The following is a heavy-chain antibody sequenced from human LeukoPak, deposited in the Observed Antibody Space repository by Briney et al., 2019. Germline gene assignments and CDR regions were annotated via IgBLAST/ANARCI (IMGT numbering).Heavy chain of an antibody. D-gene: IGHD4-23*01. J-gene: IGHJ4*02. Sequence: PSETLSLTCTVSGGSISSGGYYWSWIRQHPGKGLEWIGYIYYSGSTYYNPSLKSRVTISVDTSKNQFSLKLSSVTAADTAVYYCARTTVVTGLYFDYWGQGTLVTVSS. CDR1: GGSISSGGYY. CDR3: ARTTVVTGLYFDY. CDR2: IYYSGST. V-gene: IGHV4-31*03.